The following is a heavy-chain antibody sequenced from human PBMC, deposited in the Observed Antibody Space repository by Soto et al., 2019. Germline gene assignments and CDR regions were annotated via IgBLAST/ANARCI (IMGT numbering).Heavy chain of an antibody. CDR2: ISPIFGTT. Sequence: QVQLVQSGAEVKEPGSAVKVSCKAPADSFSSYGISWVRQAPGQGLEWMGGISPIFGTTNYAEKLQGRVTITADESTNTAYMELSSLRSEDTALYYCARVFPDGWVEPGVVRGYLDTWGRGTLVTVSS. CDR3: ARVFPDGWVEPGVVRGYLDT. J-gene: IGHJ4*02. V-gene: IGHV1-69*01. D-gene: IGHD3-3*01. CDR1: ADSFSSYG.